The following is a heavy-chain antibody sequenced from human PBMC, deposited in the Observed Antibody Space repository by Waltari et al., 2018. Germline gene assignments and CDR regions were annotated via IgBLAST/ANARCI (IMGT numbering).Heavy chain of an antibody. Sequence: EVQLVESGGGLVQPGGSLRLSCAASGFTFSSSAMNWVRQAPGKGLEWVSAISGSGGSTYYADSVKGRFTISRDNSKNTLYLQMNSLRAEDTAVYYCATFHGSGSYYNFDYWGQGTLVTVSS. J-gene: IGHJ4*02. V-gene: IGHV3-23*04. CDR2: ISGSGGST. CDR1: GFTFSSSA. D-gene: IGHD3-10*01. CDR3: ATFHGSGSYYNFDY.